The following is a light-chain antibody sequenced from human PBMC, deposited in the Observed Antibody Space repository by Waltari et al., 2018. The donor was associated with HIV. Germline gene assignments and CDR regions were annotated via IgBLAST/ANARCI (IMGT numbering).Light chain of an antibody. V-gene: IGLV1-40*01. CDR1: SSNIGAGYD. Sequence: QSVLTQPPSVSGAPGQRVTISCTGSSSNIGAGYDVHWFQQLPGTAPKLLIYGNPNRPSGVPDRFSGSKSGTSASLAITGLQAEDEGDYYCQSYDSGLSAYVFGTGTKVTVL. J-gene: IGLJ1*01. CDR2: GNP. CDR3: QSYDSGLSAYV.